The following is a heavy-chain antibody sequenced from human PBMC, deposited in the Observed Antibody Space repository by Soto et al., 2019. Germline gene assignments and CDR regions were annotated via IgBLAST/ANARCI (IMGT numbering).Heavy chain of an antibody. CDR3: ARDRRYYDSFYYYYGMDV. J-gene: IGHJ6*02. V-gene: IGHV3-48*02. Sequence: LRLSCAASGFTFSSYSMNWVRQAPGKGLEWVSYISSSSSTIYYADSVKGRFTISRDNAKNSLYLQMNSLRDEDTAVYYCARDRRYYDSFYYYYGMDVWGQGTTVTVSS. CDR1: GFTFSSYS. D-gene: IGHD3-22*01. CDR2: ISSSSSTI.